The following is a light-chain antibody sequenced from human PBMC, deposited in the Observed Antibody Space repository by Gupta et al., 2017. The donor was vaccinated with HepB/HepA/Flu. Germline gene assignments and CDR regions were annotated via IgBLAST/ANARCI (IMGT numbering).Light chain of an antibody. CDR1: SGSIASNY. V-gene: IGLV6-57*03. CDR3: QSYDSSTVV. J-gene: IGLJ2*01. CDR2: EDN. Sequence: NFLLTHPHSVSESPWKTVTISCTRSSGSIASNYVQWYQQRPGSAPTTVIYEDNQRPSGVPDRFSGSIDSSSNSASLTISGLKTEDEADYYCQSYDSSTVVFGGGTKLTVL.